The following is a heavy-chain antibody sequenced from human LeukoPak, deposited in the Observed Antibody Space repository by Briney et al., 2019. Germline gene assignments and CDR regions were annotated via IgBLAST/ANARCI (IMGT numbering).Heavy chain of an antibody. Sequence: GGSLRLSCAASGFTFDDYAMHWVRQAPGKGLEWVSGISWNSGSIGYADSVKGRFTISRDSSKNTLYLQMNSLRVEDTAVYYCARVGGGYDWDYWGQGTLVTVSS. CDR2: ISWNSGSI. V-gene: IGHV3-9*01. CDR3: ARVGGGYDWDY. D-gene: IGHD5-12*01. J-gene: IGHJ4*02. CDR1: GFTFDDYA.